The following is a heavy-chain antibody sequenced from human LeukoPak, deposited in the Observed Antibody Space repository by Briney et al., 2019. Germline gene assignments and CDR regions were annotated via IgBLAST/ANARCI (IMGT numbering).Heavy chain of an antibody. CDR1: GFTFSDYY. D-gene: IGHD4-17*01. V-gene: IGHV3-11*01. Sequence: GGSLRLSCAASGFTFSDYYMSWIRQAPGKGLEWVSYISSSGSTIYYADSVKGRFTISRDNAKNSLYLQMNSLRAEDTALYYCARADYGDYVYYFDYWGQGTLVTVSS. CDR3: ARADYGDYVYYFDY. J-gene: IGHJ4*02. CDR2: ISSSGSTI.